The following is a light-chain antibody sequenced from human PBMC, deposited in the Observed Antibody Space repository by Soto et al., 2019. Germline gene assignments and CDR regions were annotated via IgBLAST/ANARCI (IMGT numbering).Light chain of an antibody. J-gene: IGKJ1*01. V-gene: IGKV1-39*01. Sequence: DIQMTQSPASLSASVGDRVTITCRASQSISSNLNWYQQKPGKAPNLLIYAISRLQSGVPSRFSGSGSGTDFTLTISSLKPEDFATYFCQQSYNVPRTFGQGTKVEV. CDR1: QSISSN. CDR2: AIS. CDR3: QQSYNVPRT.